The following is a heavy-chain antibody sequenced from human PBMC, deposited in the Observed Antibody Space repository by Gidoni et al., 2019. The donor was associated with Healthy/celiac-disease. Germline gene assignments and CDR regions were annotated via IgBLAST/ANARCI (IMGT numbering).Heavy chain of an antibody. V-gene: IGHV1-2*02. CDR1: GYTFTGYY. Sequence: QVQLVQSGAEVKKPGASVKVSCKASGYTFTGYYMHWVRQAPGQGLEWMGWINPNSGGTNYAQKFQGRVTMTRDTSISTAYMELSRLRSDDTAVYYCARVKGLSIAAAGTDWYFDLWGRGTLVTVSS. J-gene: IGHJ2*01. D-gene: IGHD6-13*01. CDR3: ARVKGLSIAAAGTDWYFDL. CDR2: INPNSGGT.